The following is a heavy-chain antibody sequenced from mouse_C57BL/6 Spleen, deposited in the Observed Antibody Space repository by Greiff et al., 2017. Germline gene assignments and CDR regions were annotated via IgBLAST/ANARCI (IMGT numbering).Heavy chain of an antibody. CDR3: VRESYSNYYWYFDV. D-gene: IGHD2-5*01. V-gene: IGHV10-3*01. Sequence: EVMLVESGGGLVQPKGSLKLSCAASGFTFNTYAMHWVRQAPGKGLEWVARIRSKSSNYATYYADSVKDRFTISRDDSQSMLYLQMNNLKTEDTAMYYCVRESYSNYYWYFDVWGTGTTVTVSS. CDR2: IRSKSSNYAT. CDR1: GFTFNTYA. J-gene: IGHJ1*03.